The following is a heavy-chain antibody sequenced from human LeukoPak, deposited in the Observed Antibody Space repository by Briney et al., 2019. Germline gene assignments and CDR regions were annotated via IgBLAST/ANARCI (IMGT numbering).Heavy chain of an antibody. Sequence: PSETLSLTCTVSGASIRSYYWSWIRQPPGKGLEWIGYIYYSGSTNYNPSLKSRVTISVDTSKNQFSLKLSSVTAADTAVYYCARDRALGYYDSSGYLLYDAFDIWGQGTMVTVSS. D-gene: IGHD3-22*01. CDR3: ARDRALGYYDSSGYLLYDAFDI. V-gene: IGHV4-59*01. CDR2: IYYSGST. CDR1: GASIRSYY. J-gene: IGHJ3*02.